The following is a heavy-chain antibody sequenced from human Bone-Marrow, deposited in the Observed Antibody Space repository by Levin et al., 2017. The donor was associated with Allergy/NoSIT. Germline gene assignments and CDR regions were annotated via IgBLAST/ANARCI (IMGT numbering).Heavy chain of an antibody. Sequence: PSETLSLTCSASGDSINSNNYYWGWLRQPPGKGLEWIGHIYYTGSTEYIPSLRSRVTISIDTSKNQFSLKLRSVTAADTAVYYCTRSPLDIMATIVDFWGQGILVTVSS. CDR1: GDSINSNNYY. CDR3: TRSPLDIMATIVDF. CDR2: IYYTGST. V-gene: IGHV4-39*01. D-gene: IGHD5-12*01. J-gene: IGHJ4*02.